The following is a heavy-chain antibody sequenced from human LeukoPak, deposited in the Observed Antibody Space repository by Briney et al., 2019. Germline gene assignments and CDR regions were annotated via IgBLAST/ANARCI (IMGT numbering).Heavy chain of an antibody. V-gene: IGHV3-23*01. J-gene: IGHJ4*02. CDR3: AKIYGLDYFDY. Sequence: GTLSLSCSVSGVSIRNYFWSWIRQSPGKGLEWVSAISGSGGSTYYADSVKGRFTISRDNSKNTLYLQMNSLRAEDTAVYYCAKIYGLDYFDYWGQGTLVTVSS. D-gene: IGHD3-10*01. CDR2: ISGSGGST. CDR1: GVSIRNYF.